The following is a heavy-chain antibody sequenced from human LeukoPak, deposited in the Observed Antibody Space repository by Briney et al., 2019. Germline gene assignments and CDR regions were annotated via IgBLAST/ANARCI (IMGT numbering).Heavy chain of an antibody. CDR1: GSTFSSYE. J-gene: IGHJ4*02. CDR2: ISSGGSAI. Sequence: GGSLSLSCAASGSTFSSYEMNWVRQAPGKGLEWVSKISSGGSAIYYADSVKGRFTISRDNAKSTLYLQMNSLRAEDTAVYYCARGGSLGYWGQGTLVTVSS. V-gene: IGHV3-48*03. CDR3: ARGGSLGY. D-gene: IGHD6-19*01.